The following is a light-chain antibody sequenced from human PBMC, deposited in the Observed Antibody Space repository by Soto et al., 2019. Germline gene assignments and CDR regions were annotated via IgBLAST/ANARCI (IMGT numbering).Light chain of an antibody. CDR3: QQYGSSPRT. V-gene: IGKV3-20*01. CDR2: GAS. J-gene: IGKJ1*01. CDR1: RGVSANY. Sequence: ENLLTQSPGTLSLSPGEGATLSCRASRGVSANYLAWYQQKPGQAPTLLSYGASIRAAGIPDRFSGSGSGTDFTLNIRRLEPDDFAVYYCQQYGSSPRTFGQGTKVDIK.